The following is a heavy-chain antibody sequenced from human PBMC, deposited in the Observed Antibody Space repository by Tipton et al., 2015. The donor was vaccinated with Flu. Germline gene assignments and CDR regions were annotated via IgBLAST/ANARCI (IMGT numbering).Heavy chain of an antibody. CDR2: ISSSGNTI. Sequence: SLRLSCAASGFTFSSYEMNWVRQAPGKGLEWVSYISSSGNTISYADSVRGRFTISRDNTKKSLSLQLNSLRAEDTAVYSCAKVIPELVAGLDSWGQGTLVTVSS. D-gene: IGHD6-19*01. CDR3: AKVIPELVAGLDS. V-gene: IGHV3-48*03. CDR1: GFTFSSYE. J-gene: IGHJ4*02.